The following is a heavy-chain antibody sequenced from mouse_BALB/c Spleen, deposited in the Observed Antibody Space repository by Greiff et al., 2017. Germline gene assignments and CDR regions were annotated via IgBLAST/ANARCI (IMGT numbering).Heavy chain of an antibody. Sequence: QVTLKVSGPGILQPSQTLSLTCSFSGFSLSTSGMGVSWIRQPSGKGLEWLAHIYWDDDKRYNPSLKSRLTISKDTSSNQVFLKITSVDTADTATYYCAREFITTVYAMDYWGQGTSVTVSS. D-gene: IGHD1-1*01. V-gene: IGHV8-12*01. CDR3: AREFITTVYAMDY. CDR1: GFSLSTSGMG. J-gene: IGHJ4*01. CDR2: IYWDDDK.